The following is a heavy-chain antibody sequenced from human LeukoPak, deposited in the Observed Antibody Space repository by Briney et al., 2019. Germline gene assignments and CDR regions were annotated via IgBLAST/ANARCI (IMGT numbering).Heavy chain of an antibody. CDR3: AHKLGRYYGMDV. Sequence: GGSLRLSRAASGFTVSSNYMSWVRQAPGKGLEWVSVIYSGGTTYYADSVRGRFTASRDNSKNTLYLQMNSLRVEDTAVYYCAHKLGRYYGMDVWGQGTTVTVSS. CDR2: IYSGGTT. V-gene: IGHV3-66*01. CDR1: GFTVSSNY. J-gene: IGHJ6*02.